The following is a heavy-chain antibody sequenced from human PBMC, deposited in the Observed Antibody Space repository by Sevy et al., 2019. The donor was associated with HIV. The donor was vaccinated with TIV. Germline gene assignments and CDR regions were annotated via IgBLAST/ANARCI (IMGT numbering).Heavy chain of an antibody. V-gene: IGHV1-18*01. CDR1: GYTFTRYH. CDR2: ITAYNGNT. CDR3: ARAPSGSQGPGQYFHH. Sequence: ASEKVSCKASGYTFTRYHITWVRQAPGQGLEWMGWITAYNGNTNYAQRLQGRVTMTTDTSTSTAYMELRSLRSDDTAVYYCARAPSGSQGPGQYFHHWGQGTLVTVSS. D-gene: IGHD1-26*01. J-gene: IGHJ1*01.